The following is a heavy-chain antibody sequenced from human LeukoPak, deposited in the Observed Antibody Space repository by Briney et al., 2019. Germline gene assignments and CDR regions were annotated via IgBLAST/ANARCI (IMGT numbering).Heavy chain of an antibody. J-gene: IGHJ4*02. Sequence: PSETLSLTCTVSGGSISSGSYYWGWIRQPPGKGLEWIGSIYYSGSTYYNPSLKSRVTISVDTSKNQFSLKLSSVTAADTAVYYCARLGDLRLGELSLNYWGQGTLVTVSS. V-gene: IGHV4-39*01. CDR1: GGSISSGSYY. CDR2: IYYSGST. D-gene: IGHD3-16*02. CDR3: ARLGDLRLGELSLNY.